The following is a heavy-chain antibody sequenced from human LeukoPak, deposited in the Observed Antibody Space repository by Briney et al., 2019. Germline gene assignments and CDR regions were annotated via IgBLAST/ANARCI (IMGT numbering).Heavy chain of an antibody. D-gene: IGHD3-22*01. Sequence: PSETLSLTCAVSGYFISSGYYWGWIRQPPGKGLEWIGSIYHSGSTYYNPSLKSRVTISVDTSKNQFSLKLSSVTAADTAVYYCARRGYYYDSSGYYHDAFDIWGQGTMVTVSS. J-gene: IGHJ3*02. V-gene: IGHV4-38-2*01. CDR2: IYHSGST. CDR3: ARRGYYYDSSGYYHDAFDI. CDR1: GYFISSGYY.